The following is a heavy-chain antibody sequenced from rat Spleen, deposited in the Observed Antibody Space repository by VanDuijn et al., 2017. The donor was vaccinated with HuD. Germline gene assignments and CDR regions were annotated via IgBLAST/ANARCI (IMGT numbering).Heavy chain of an antibody. CDR1: GFSLTINS. J-gene: IGHJ2*01. CDR2: IWGDGST. D-gene: IGHD1-6*01. Sequence: QVQLKESGPGLVQPSQTLSLTCTVSGFSLTINSLHWIRVRQPPGKGLEWMGGIWGDGSTGYSSALKSRLSITRDTSKSQVFLKMNSLQTDDTGTYYCARQGGTTDVYYGSIRDWGQGVMVTVSS. V-gene: IGHV2-1*01. CDR3: ARQGGTTDVYYGSIRD.